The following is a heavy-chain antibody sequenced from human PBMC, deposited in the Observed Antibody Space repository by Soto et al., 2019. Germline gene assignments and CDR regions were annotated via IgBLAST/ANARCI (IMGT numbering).Heavy chain of an antibody. Sequence: EVHLVESGGGLVKPGGSLRLSCATSGLAFNNAWMNWVRQAPGKGLEWVGRIKAKTEGGTPDYVAPVKGRFTISRDDSENMVYLQMDSLKTEDTAVYYCTTVIGGTAAFDTWGQGTLVTVSS. J-gene: IGHJ4*02. CDR3: TTVIGGTAAFDT. D-gene: IGHD1-7*01. CDR2: IKAKTEGGTP. V-gene: IGHV3-15*07. CDR1: GLAFNNAW.